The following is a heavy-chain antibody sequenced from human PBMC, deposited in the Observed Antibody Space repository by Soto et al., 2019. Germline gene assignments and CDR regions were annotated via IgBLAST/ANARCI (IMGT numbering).Heavy chain of an antibody. D-gene: IGHD6-6*01. CDR2: IYWDDDK. V-gene: IGHV2-5*02. CDR1: GFSLSTSGVG. Sequence: SGPTLVNPTQTLTLTCTFSGFSLSTSGVGVGWIRQPPGKALEWLALIYWDDDKRYSPSLKSRLTITKDTSKNQVVLTMTNMDPVDTATYHCAHLLHFYSSSSNWFDPWGQGTLVTVS. J-gene: IGHJ5*02. CDR3: AHLLHFYSSSSNWFDP.